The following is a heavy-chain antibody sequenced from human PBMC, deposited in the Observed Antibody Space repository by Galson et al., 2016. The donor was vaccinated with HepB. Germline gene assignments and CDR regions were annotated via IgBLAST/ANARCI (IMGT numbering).Heavy chain of an antibody. D-gene: IGHD2-15*01. CDR3: ARADTYCSGGGCYSIRFDP. CDR1: GGALRNYA. V-gene: IGHV1-69*06. CDR2: IIPSFGTA. J-gene: IGHJ5*02. Sequence: SVKVSCKASGGALRNYAIDWVRQAPGQGLEWMGGIIPSFGTANYAQKLQGRLTITADKSTSTAYMDLSSLRSEDTAVYYCARADTYCSGGGCYSIRFDPWGQGTLVTVSS.